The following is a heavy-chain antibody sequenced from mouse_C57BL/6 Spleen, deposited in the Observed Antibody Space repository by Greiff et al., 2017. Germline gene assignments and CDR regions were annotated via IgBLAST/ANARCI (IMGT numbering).Heavy chain of an antibody. V-gene: IGHV1-5*01. CDR2: IYPGNSDT. Sequence: EVQLQQSGTVLARPGASVKMSCKTSGYTFTSYWMHWVKQRPGQGLEWIGAIYPGNSDTSYNQKFKGKAKLNAVTSASTAYMELSSLTNEDSAVYYCTRDGEHRYFDVWGTGTTVTVSS. D-gene: IGHD2-3*01. CDR3: TRDGEHRYFDV. J-gene: IGHJ1*03. CDR1: GYTFTSYW.